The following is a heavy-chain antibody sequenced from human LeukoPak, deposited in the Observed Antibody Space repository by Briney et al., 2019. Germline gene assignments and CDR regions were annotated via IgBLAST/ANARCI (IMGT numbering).Heavy chain of an antibody. J-gene: IGHJ5*02. Sequence: SETLSLTCTVSGGSLSIYYWNWIRQPAGKGLEWIGRIYSSGSTNYNPSLKSRVTMSVDASKNQFSLKLSSVTAADTAVYYCARLPSSTSPFDPWGQGTLVTVSS. V-gene: IGHV4-4*07. D-gene: IGHD2-2*01. CDR2: IYSSGST. CDR3: ARLPSSTSPFDP. CDR1: GGSLSIYY.